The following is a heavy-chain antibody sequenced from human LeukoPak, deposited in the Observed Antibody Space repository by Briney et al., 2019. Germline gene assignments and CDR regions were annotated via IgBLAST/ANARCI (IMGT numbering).Heavy chain of an antibody. CDR2: IYYSRST. CDR1: GGSISSYY. J-gene: IGHJ5*02. CDR3: ARLGLTMNYDYVWGSYRYNTWFDP. V-gene: IGHV4-59*08. D-gene: IGHD3-16*02. Sequence: SETLSLTCTVSGGSISSYYWSWIRQPPGKGLEWVGYIYYSRSTNYNPSLKSRVTISVDTSKNQFSLKLSSVTAADTAVYYCARLGLTMNYDYVWGSYRYNTWFDPWGQGTLVTVSS.